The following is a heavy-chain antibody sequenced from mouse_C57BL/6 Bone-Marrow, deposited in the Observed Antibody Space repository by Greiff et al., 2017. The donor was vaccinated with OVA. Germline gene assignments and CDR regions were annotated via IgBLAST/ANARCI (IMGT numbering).Heavy chain of an antibody. CDR1: GYAFSSSW. D-gene: IGHD2-3*01. CDR2: IYPGDGDT. Sequence: QVQLKESGPELVKPGASVKISCKASGYAFSSSWMNWVKQRPGKGLEWIGRIYPGDGDTNYNGKFKGKATLTADKSSSTAYMQLSRLTSEDSAVYFYARHEDGYYASYFDYWGQGTTLTVSS. CDR3: ARHEDGYYASYFDY. V-gene: IGHV1-82*01. J-gene: IGHJ2*01.